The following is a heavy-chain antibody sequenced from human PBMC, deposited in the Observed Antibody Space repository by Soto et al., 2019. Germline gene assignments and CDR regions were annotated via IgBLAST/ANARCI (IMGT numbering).Heavy chain of an antibody. J-gene: IGHJ4*02. CDR3: ASSTGYRIFDC. CDR1: GFSLSTTGVG. CDR2: IFWDDDK. D-gene: IGHD3-9*01. V-gene: IGHV2-5*02. Sequence: QITLKESGPTLVKPTQTLTLTCTFSGFSLSTTGVGVGWIRQPPGKALEWLALIFWDDDKRYSPSLKSRLTITKNTSKNQVVLTMTNMDPVDTATYYCASSTGYRIFDCWGQGTLVAVSS.